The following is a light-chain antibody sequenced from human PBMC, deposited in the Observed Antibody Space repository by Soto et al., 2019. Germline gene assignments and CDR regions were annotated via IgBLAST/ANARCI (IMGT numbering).Light chain of an antibody. V-gene: IGKV1-12*01. J-gene: IGKJ5*01. CDR3: QQANSFPIT. Sequence: DIQMTQSPSSVSASVGDTFTITCRASQGLKFLAWYQQKPGKAPRLLIYEATNLRSGVPPRFSGSGSGTDFTLTISSLQPEDFATYFCQQANSFPITFGQGTRLE. CDR1: QGLKF. CDR2: EAT.